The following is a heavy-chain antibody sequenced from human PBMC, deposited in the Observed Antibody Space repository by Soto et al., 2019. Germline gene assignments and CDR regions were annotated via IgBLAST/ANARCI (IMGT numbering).Heavy chain of an antibody. D-gene: IGHD3-3*01. CDR3: AKERGYGFWDLDF. CDR1: GFTFSSYA. CDR2: IGDNGAGT. J-gene: IGHJ4*02. Sequence: EVQLLESGGHLVQPGGSLRLSCAASGFTFSSYAMSWVRQAPGKGLEWVSGIGDNGAGTYYADSVMGRFTISRDNSKNTLYLQMNTLRAEDTALYYCAKERGYGFWDLDFWGQGTLVTVSS. V-gene: IGHV3-23*01.